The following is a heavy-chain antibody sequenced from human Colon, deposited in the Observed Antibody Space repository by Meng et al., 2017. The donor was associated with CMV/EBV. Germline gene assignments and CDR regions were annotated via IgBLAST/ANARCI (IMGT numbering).Heavy chain of an antibody. Sequence: LSLTCAASGFNFGSYWMTWVRQAPGKGPELVANINQDGSIRNYLDSVKGRFTISRDNAKASLYLQMNSLRPEDTAVYYCARDPAFSSFDYWGQGTLVTVSS. CDR3: ARDPAFSSFDY. V-gene: IGHV3-7*01. J-gene: IGHJ4*02. D-gene: IGHD3-3*02. CDR1: GFNFGSYW. CDR2: INQDGSIR.